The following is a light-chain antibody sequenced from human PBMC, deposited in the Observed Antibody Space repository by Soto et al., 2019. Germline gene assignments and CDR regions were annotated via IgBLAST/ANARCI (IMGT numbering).Light chain of an antibody. CDR2: GAS. Sequence: EIVMTQSPATLSVSPGERATPSCRASQSVSSNLVWYQQKPGQAPRLLIYGASTRATGIPARFSGSGSGTEFTLTISSLQSEDFAVYYCQQYNNWPITFGQGTRLEIK. V-gene: IGKV3-15*01. CDR1: QSVSSN. J-gene: IGKJ5*01. CDR3: QQYNNWPIT.